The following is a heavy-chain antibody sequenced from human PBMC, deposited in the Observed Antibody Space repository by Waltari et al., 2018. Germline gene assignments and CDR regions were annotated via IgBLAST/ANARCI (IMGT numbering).Heavy chain of an antibody. Sequence: QMQLMESGGGVVQGGRSLRLSCAASGFTFSVYNMHWVRQAPGKGLEWVALISNDGTKTVYADSVKGRFTISRDNSKNTLYLQMNTLRDEDTAVYYCARVGTVTQMYYYYGLDVWGQGTTVSVS. V-gene: IGHV3-30-3*01. D-gene: IGHD4-17*01. CDR3: ARVGTVTQMYYYYGLDV. CDR1: GFTFSVYN. CDR2: ISNDGTKT. J-gene: IGHJ6*02.